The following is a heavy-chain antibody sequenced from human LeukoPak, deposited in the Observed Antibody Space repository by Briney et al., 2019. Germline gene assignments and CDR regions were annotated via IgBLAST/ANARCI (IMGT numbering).Heavy chain of an antibody. J-gene: IGHJ3*02. D-gene: IGHD3-10*01. CDR2: INHSGST. Sequence: SETLSLTCAVYGGSFSGYYWSWIRQPPGKGLEWIGEINHSGSTNYNPSLKSRVTISVDRSKNQFSLKLSSVTAADTAVYYCAREAGFGGNAFDIWGQGTMVTVSS. CDR1: GGSFSGYY. CDR3: AREAGFGGNAFDI. V-gene: IGHV4-34*01.